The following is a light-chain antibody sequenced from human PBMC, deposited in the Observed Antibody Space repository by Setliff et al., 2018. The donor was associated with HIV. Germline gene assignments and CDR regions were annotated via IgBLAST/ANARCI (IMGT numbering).Light chain of an antibody. V-gene: IGLV1-44*01. CDR3: ATWDDNLGGPV. CDR1: SSNIGVNA. J-gene: IGLJ3*02. Sequence: QSALTQPPSASETPGRRVTISCSGSSSNIGVNAVNWYQHLPGTAPKLLISANNQRPSGVPDRFSGSKSGTSASLAISGVQSDDEADYYCATWDDNLGGPVFGGGTKVTVL. CDR2: ANN.